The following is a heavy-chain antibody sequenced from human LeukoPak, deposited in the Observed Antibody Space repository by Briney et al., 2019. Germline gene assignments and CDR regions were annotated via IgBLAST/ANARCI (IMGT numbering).Heavy chain of an antibody. CDR1: GGTFSSYA. Sequence: ASVKVSCKASGGTFSSYAISWVRQAPGQGLEWMGRIIPILGIANYAQKFQGRVTITADKSTSTAYMELSSLRSEDTAVYYCARDKHCSGGSCLPSSYYFDYWGQGTLVTVSS. CDR2: IIPILGIA. J-gene: IGHJ4*02. V-gene: IGHV1-69*04. D-gene: IGHD2-15*01. CDR3: ARDKHCSGGSCLPSSYYFDY.